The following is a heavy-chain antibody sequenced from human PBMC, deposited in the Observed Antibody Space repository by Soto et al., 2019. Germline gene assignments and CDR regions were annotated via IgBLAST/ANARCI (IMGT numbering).Heavy chain of an antibody. V-gene: IGHV3-30*18. D-gene: IGHD3-22*01. CDR3: AKDGYYYDSSGYPAL. Sequence: PGGSLRLSCAASGFTFSSYGMHWVRQAPGKGLEWVAVISYDGSNKYYADSVKGRFTISRDNSKNTLYLQMNSLRAEDTAVYYCAKDGYYYDSSGYPALWGQGTLVTVSS. J-gene: IGHJ4*02. CDR1: GFTFSSYG. CDR2: ISYDGSNK.